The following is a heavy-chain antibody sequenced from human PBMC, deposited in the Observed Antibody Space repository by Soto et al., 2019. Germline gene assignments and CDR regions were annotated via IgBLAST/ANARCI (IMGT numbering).Heavy chain of an antibody. J-gene: IGHJ4*02. CDR2: IYSAGSA. Sequence: EVQLVESGGGLVQPGGSLRLSCAASGFTVSSYYMSWVRQAPGKGLEWVSVIYSAGSADFADSVKGRFTISRDNTKNTVYLQLSSLRAEDTAGYYCARVPSSSYHYFDDWGQGTLVTVSS. CDR1: GFTVSSYY. CDR3: ARVPSSSYHYFDD. D-gene: IGHD6-13*01. V-gene: IGHV3-66*01.